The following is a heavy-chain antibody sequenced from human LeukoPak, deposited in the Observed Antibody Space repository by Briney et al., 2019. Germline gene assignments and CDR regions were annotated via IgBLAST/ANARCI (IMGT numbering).Heavy chain of an antibody. J-gene: IGHJ6*03. Sequence: GGSLRLSCAASGFTFSDYSINWVRQAPGKGLEWVSSISSSSTYTFYADSVKGRFTISQDNRKNILFLQMSSLTAEDTAVYYCARDGSGFYLYYYMDVWGKGTTVTVSS. V-gene: IGHV3-21*06. D-gene: IGHD6-25*01. CDR1: GFTFSDYS. CDR2: ISSSSTYT. CDR3: ARDGSGFYLYYYMDV.